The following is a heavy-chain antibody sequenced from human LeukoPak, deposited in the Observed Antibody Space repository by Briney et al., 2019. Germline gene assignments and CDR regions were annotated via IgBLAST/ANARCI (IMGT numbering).Heavy chain of an antibody. Sequence: SETLSLTCAIYGGSFSGYYWSWIRQPPGKGLEWIGEINHSGSTNYNPSLKSRVTISVDTSKNQFSLKLSSVTAADTAVYYCARGISYYDYVWRHYYFEYWGQGTLVTVSS. V-gene: IGHV4-34*01. CDR3: ARGISYYDYVWRHYYFEY. D-gene: IGHD3-16*01. J-gene: IGHJ4*02. CDR1: GGSFSGYY. CDR2: INHSGST.